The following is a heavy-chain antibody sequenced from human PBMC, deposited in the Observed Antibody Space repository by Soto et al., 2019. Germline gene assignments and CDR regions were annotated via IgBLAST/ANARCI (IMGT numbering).Heavy chain of an antibody. CDR2: TYYRSKWYN. CDR3: AREEVIFCGWYVLRGLFSF. V-gene: IGHV6-1*01. Sequence: SQTLSLTCAISGDSVSSNSAAWNWIRQSPSRGLEWLGRTYYRSKWYNDYAVSVKSRITINPDTSKNQFSLQLNSVTPEDTAVYYCAREEVIFCGWYVLRGLFSFCGQGSLVTVSS. CDR1: GDSVSSNSAA. D-gene: IGHD6-19*01. J-gene: IGHJ4*02.